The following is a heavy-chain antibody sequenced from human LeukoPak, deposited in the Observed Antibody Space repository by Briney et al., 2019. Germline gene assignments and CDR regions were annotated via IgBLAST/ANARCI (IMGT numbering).Heavy chain of an antibody. D-gene: IGHD3-22*01. Sequence: GGSLRLSCTASGLTFGDYAMSWFRQAPGKGLEWVGFIRSKAYGGTTEYAASVKGRFTISRDDSKSIAYLQMNSLKTEDTAVYYCTRDVYDYYDSSGFDYWGQGTLVTVSS. CDR3: TRDVYDYYDSSGFDY. CDR2: IRSKAYGGTT. J-gene: IGHJ4*02. V-gene: IGHV3-49*03. CDR1: GLTFGDYA.